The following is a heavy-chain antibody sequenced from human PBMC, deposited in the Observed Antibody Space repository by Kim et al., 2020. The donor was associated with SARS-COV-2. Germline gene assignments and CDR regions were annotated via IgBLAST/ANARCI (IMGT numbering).Heavy chain of an antibody. CDR1: GFIFDSFA. V-gene: IGHV3-23*01. Sequence: GGSLRLSWAASGFIFDSFAMSWVRQAPGKGLEWVSTISRTATTTYYTDSVKGRFTISRDNSKNTLYLQVNSLRAEDTAVYYCTKHAVRGASYFDYWGQGTLVTVSS. CDR3: TKHAVRGASYFDY. CDR2: ISRTATTT. D-gene: IGHD3-10*01. J-gene: IGHJ4*02.